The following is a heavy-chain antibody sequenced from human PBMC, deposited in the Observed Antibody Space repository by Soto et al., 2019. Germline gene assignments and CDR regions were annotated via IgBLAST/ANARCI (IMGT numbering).Heavy chain of an antibody. CDR1: GFTFSSYA. J-gene: IGHJ4*02. Sequence: QVQLVESGGGVVQPGRSLRLSCAASGFTFSSYAIHWVRQAPGKGLEWVAVISYDGSNKYYADSVKGRFTISRDNSKNPMYLRMNSMRAEDTAVYYCAIERGILLVPAAPCWDYWGQGTLVSVSS. CDR3: AIERGILLVPAAPCWDY. V-gene: IGHV3-30*04. D-gene: IGHD2-2*01. CDR2: ISYDGSNK.